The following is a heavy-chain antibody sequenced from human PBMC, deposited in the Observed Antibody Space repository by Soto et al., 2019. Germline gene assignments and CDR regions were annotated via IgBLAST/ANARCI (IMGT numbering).Heavy chain of an antibody. CDR2: IDPSGGST. V-gene: IGHV1-46*01. D-gene: IGHD1-26*01. CDR3: ARDSGHYYRSDAFDI. CDR1: GYTFTASY. J-gene: IGHJ3*02. Sequence: QVQLVQSGAEVKKPGASVKVSCKASGYTFTASYMHGGRRAPGQGLEWMGIIDPSGGSTSNSQKFQGRVTMTRDTSTSTVYMELNSLRSEDTAVFYCARDSGHYYRSDAFDIWGQGTMVTVSS.